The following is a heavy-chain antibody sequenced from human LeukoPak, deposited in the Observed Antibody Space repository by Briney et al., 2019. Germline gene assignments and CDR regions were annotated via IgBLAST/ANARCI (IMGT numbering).Heavy chain of an antibody. CDR3: ARGRQQLVFDGMDV. J-gene: IGHJ6*02. D-gene: IGHD6-13*01. CDR2: ISSSSSTI. CDR1: GLTFSSYS. V-gene: IGHV3-48*01. Sequence: GGSLRLSCAASGLTFSSYSMNWVRQAPGKGLEWVSYISSSSSTIYYADSVKGRFTISRDNAKNSLYLQMNSLRAEDTAVYYCARGRQQLVFDGMDVWGQGTTVTVSS.